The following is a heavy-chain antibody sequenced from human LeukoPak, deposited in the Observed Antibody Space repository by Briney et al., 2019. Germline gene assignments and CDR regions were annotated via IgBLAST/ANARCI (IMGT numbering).Heavy chain of an antibody. V-gene: IGHV3-21*01. CDR3: ARTANFAAGYYIDY. Sequence: PGGSLRLSCAASGSTFSSYTMNWVRQAPGKGLEWVSSISGSSRHKYYADSVKGRFTISRDNAKNSLYLQMNSLRAEDTAVYYCARTANFAAGYYIDYWGQGTLVTVSS. J-gene: IGHJ4*02. CDR1: GSTFSSYT. D-gene: IGHD6-13*01. CDR2: ISGSSRHK.